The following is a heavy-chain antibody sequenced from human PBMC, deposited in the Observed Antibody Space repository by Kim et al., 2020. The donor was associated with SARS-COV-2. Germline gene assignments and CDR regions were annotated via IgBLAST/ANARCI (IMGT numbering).Heavy chain of an antibody. Sequence: GGSLRLSCAASGFTFSSYAMSWVRQAPGKGLEWVSAISGSGGSTYYADSVKGRFTISRDNSKNTLYLQMNSRRAEDTAVYYCAKATQQLVLFFDYWGQGTLVTVSS. CDR1: GFTFSSYA. V-gene: IGHV3-23*01. CDR3: AKATQQLVLFFDY. J-gene: IGHJ4*02. D-gene: IGHD6-13*01. CDR2: ISGSGGST.